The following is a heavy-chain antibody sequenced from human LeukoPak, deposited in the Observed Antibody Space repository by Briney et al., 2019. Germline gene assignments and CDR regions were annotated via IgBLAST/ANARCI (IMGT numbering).Heavy chain of an antibody. D-gene: IGHD3/OR15-3a*01. J-gene: IGHJ4*02. CDR3: TTPYSDFGTGGDY. CDR2: IKSKTDGGTT. CDR1: GFTISNAW. Sequence: GGSLRLSCAASGFTISNAWMSWVRQAPGKGLAWVGRIKSKTDGGTTDYAAPVKGRFTISRDDSKNTLYLQMNSLKTEDTAVYYCTTPYSDFGTGGDYWGQGTLVTVSS. V-gene: IGHV3-15*01.